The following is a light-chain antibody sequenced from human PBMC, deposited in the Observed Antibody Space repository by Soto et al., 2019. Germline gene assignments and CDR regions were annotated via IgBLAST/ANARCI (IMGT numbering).Light chain of an antibody. CDR3: QQYGTSALT. CDR2: GTS. CDR1: QSVSSSY. Sequence: IVLTQSPGTLALSPGERATLSCRASQSVSSSYLVWYQQRPGQPPRLLIYGTSTRAAGISDRFSGSWSGTDFTLTIYRLEPGDSAVYYCQQYGTSALTFGGGTKV. V-gene: IGKV3-20*01. J-gene: IGKJ4*01.